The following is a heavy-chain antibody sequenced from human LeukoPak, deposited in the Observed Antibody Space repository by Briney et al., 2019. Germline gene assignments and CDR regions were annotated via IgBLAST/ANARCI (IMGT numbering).Heavy chain of an antibody. CDR1: GGTFSSYA. CDR3: ATSTHGEYYFDY. D-gene: IGHD7-27*01. J-gene: IGHJ4*02. CDR2: IIPILGIA. Sequence: SVKVSCKASGGTFSSYAISWVRQAPGQGLEWMGRIIPILGIANYAQKFQGRVTMTEDTSTDTAYMELSSLRSEDTAVYYCATSTHGEYYFDYWGQGTLVTVSS. V-gene: IGHV1-69*04.